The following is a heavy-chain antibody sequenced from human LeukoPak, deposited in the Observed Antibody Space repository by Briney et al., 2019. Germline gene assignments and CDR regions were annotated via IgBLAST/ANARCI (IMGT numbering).Heavy chain of an antibody. Sequence: SETLSLTCAVYGGSFIGYDWTWIRQPPGKGLEWIGEINHSGGTNYNPSLKSRVTISVDTSKNQFSLKLSSVTAADTAVYYCASLARGGNWFDRWGQGTLVTVSS. CDR2: INHSGGT. D-gene: IGHD6-6*01. CDR1: GGSFIGYD. CDR3: ASLARGGNWFDR. V-gene: IGHV4-34*01. J-gene: IGHJ5*02.